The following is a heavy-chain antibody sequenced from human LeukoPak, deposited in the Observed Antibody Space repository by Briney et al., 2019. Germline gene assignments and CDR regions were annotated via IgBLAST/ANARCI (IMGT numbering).Heavy chain of an antibody. CDR2: IKQDGREK. CDR3: ARGHLPVDY. CDR1: GFSFSSYW. V-gene: IGHV3-7*01. J-gene: IGHJ4*02. Sequence: GGSLRLSCAASGFSFSSYWMTWVRQAPGKGLEWVANIKQDGREKYYVDSVKGRFTISRDNAKNSLYLQMNSLRAEDTAVYYCARGHLPVDYWGQGTLVTVSS.